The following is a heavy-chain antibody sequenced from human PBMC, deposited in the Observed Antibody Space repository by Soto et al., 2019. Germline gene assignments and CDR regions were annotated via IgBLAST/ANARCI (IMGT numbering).Heavy chain of an antibody. CDR1: GGTLSDHG. Sequence: QVQLEQSGAEVKKPGASVKVSCKASGGTLSDHGVAWLRQAPGQGLEWMGGTIPVFNTAKYAQKFQGRVTVTADKFTNIAYMELSRLRSEDTAFYFCARGVYGSGNYYTGPSGFDIWGQGTMVIVSS. J-gene: IGHJ3*02. CDR2: TIPVFNTA. D-gene: IGHD3-10*01. V-gene: IGHV1-69*06. CDR3: ARGVYGSGNYYTGPSGFDI.